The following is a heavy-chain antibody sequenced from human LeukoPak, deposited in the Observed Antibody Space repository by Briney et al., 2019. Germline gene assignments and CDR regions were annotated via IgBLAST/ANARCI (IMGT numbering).Heavy chain of an antibody. CDR1: GYTSTSYY. D-gene: IGHD6-13*01. J-gene: IGHJ6*02. CDR3: ATWGSSSSPLPSMDV. CDR2: IDPSGGGT. Sequence: ASVKVSCKASGYTSTSYYMHWVRRAPGQGLEWMGIIDPSGGGTTYAQSFQGRVTMTRDTSTSTVYMELSSLRSEDTAVYYCATWGSSSSPLPSMDVWGQGTTVTVSS. V-gene: IGHV1-46*01.